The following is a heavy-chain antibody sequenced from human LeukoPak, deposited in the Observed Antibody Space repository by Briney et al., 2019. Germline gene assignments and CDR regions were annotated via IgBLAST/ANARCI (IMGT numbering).Heavy chain of an antibody. CDR2: INPNSGGT. Sequence: ASVKVSCKASGYTFTGYHLHWVRQAPGQGLEWMGWINPNSGGTCYAQTFQGRVTMTRDTSISTAYMEVSRLRSDDTAIYYCARHVAASVWFDPWGQGTLVTVSS. CDR1: GYTFTGYH. CDR3: ARHVAASVWFDP. J-gene: IGHJ5*02. V-gene: IGHV1-2*02. D-gene: IGHD2-21*01.